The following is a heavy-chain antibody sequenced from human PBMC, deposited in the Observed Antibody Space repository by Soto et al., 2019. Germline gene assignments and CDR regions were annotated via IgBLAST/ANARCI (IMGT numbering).Heavy chain of an antibody. J-gene: IGHJ6*02. CDR2: IYGGDNT. CDR3: ARDMAGYYGSEYPLGPWDV. Sequence: GGSLRLSCAASGFTLSNYGMHWVRQAPGKGLEWVSVIYGGDNTYYADYVKGRFTISRDNSKNTLYLQMNSLRAEDTAVYYCARDMAGYYGSEYPLGPWDVWGQGTTVTVSS. CDR1: GFTLSNYG. D-gene: IGHD3-10*01. V-gene: IGHV3-NL1*01.